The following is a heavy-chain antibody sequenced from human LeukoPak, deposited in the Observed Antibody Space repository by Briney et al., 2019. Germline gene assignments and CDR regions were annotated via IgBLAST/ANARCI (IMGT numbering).Heavy chain of an antibody. CDR3: ARQKYYDTSGYAIDY. CDR1: GGSISSNNYY. D-gene: IGHD3-22*01. V-gene: IGHV4-39*01. Sequence: SETLSLTCTVSGGSISSNNYYWGWIRQPPGQGLEWIGSIYYSGTTYYNPSLKSRITISVDTSKKQFSLNLSSVTAADTAVYYCARQKYYDTSGYAIDYWGQGTLVTVSS. CDR2: IYYSGTT. J-gene: IGHJ4*02.